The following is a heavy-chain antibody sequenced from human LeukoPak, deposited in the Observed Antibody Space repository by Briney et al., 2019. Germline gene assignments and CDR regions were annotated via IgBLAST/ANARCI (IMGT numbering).Heavy chain of an antibody. CDR1: GGSISSGDYY. CDR2: IYYSGST. J-gene: IGHJ4*02. Sequence: PSETLSLTCTVSGGSISSGDYYWSWIRQPPGKGLEWIGYIYYSGSTYYNPSLKSRVTISVDTSKNQFSLKLSSVTAADTAVYYCARGRDSTSTFDYWGQGTLVTVSS. D-gene: IGHD6-13*01. V-gene: IGHV4-30-4*01. CDR3: ARGRDSTSTFDY.